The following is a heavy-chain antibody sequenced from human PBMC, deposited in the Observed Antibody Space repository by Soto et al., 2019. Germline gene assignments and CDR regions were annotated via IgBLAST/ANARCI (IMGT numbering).Heavy chain of an antibody. J-gene: IGHJ4*02. D-gene: IGHD3-22*01. Sequence: SGPTLVNPTHTLTLTCTFSGFSLSTSRMLVSWIRQPRGKALEWLARIDWDDDKFYSTSLKTRLTISKDTSKNQVVLTMTNMDPVDTATYYCARNYYESSGYYYPFDYWGQGTLVTVSS. V-gene: IGHV2-70*04. CDR2: IDWDDDK. CDR1: GFSLSTSRML. CDR3: ARNYYESSGYYYPFDY.